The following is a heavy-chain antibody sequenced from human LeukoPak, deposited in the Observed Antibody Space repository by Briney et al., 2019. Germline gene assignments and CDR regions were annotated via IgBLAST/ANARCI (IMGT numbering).Heavy chain of an antibody. V-gene: IGHV1-2*02. CDR1: GYTFTGYY. CDR3: ARGRGVGDSSAYIGY. D-gene: IGHD3-22*01. Sequence: GASVKVSCKASGYTFTGYYMHWMRQAPGQGLEWMGWINPNSGGTNYAQKFQGRVTMTRDTSISTAYMELSRLRSDDTAVYYCARGRGVGDSSAYIGYWGQGTLVTVSS. J-gene: IGHJ4*02. CDR2: INPNSGGT.